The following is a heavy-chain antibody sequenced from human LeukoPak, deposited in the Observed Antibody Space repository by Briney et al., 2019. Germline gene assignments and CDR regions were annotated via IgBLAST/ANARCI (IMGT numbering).Heavy chain of an antibody. CDR2: ISSSSSTI. D-gene: IGHD3-22*01. Sequence: GSLRLSCAASGFTFSSYGMTWVRQAPGKGLEWVSYISSSSSTIYYADSVKGRFTVSRDNAKNSLYLQMKSLRAEDTAIYYCARGLHSRLYDSSGYYPYWGQGTLVTVSS. V-gene: IGHV3-48*01. CDR3: ARGLHSRLYDSSGYYPY. CDR1: GFTFSSYG. J-gene: IGHJ4*02.